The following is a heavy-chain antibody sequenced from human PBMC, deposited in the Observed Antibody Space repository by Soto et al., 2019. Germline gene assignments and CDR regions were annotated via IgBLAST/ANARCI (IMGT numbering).Heavy chain of an antibody. D-gene: IGHD6-19*01. J-gene: IGHJ6*02. Sequence: QVQLVESGGGVVQPGRSLRLSCAASGFTFSSYAMHWVRQAPGKGLEWVAVISYDGSNKYYADSVKGRFTISRDNSKNTLYLQMNSLRAEDTAVYYCARDKRIAVAGAYYYYYGMDVWGQGTTVTVSS. CDR3: ARDKRIAVAGAYYYYYGMDV. CDR1: GFTFSSYA. V-gene: IGHV3-30-3*01. CDR2: ISYDGSNK.